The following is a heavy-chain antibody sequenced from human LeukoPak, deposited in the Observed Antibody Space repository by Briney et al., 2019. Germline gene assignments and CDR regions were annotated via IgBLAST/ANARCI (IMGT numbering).Heavy chain of an antibody. CDR3: AKESSPWGTMTDSYDC. D-gene: IGHD5-12*01. CDR2: IYSGGST. V-gene: IGHV3-66*01. J-gene: IGHJ4*02. Sequence: GGSLRLSCAASGFTVGSNYMSWVRQAPGKGLEWVSVIYSGGSTYYADSVKGRFTISRDNSKNTLYPQMNSLRAEDTAVYYCAKESSPWGTMTDSYDCWGQGTLVTVSS. CDR1: GFTVGSNY.